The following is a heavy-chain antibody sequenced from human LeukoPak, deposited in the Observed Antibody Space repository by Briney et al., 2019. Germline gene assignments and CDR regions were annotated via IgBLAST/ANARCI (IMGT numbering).Heavy chain of an antibody. Sequence: GRSLRLSCAASGFTFSSYGMDWVRQAPGKGLEWVAVIWYDGSKESYADSVKGRFTISRDDSKNTVYLQMSSLRAEDTAVYFCARQESAYYREFWGQGTLVTVSS. CDR2: IWYDGSKE. CDR1: GFTFSSYG. D-gene: IGHD3-3*01. J-gene: IGHJ4*02. CDR3: ARQESAYYREF. V-gene: IGHV3-33*01.